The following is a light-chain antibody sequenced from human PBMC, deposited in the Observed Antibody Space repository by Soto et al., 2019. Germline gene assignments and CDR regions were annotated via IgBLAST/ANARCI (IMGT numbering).Light chain of an antibody. CDR1: QSVSHNY. CDR3: QQYDRSWT. J-gene: IGKJ1*01. CDR2: GAS. V-gene: IGKV3-20*01. Sequence: EIVLTQSPGTLSLSPGERATLSCRASQSVSHNYLAWYQQKPGQSPTLLIYGASSRATGIPGRFSGSGSGTDFILTISRLEPEDFAVYYCQQYDRSWTFGQGTKVEIK.